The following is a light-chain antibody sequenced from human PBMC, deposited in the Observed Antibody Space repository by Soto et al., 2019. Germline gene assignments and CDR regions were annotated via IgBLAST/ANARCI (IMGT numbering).Light chain of an antibody. CDR2: DGS. J-gene: IGLJ1*01. CDR1: SIDISSYDY. V-gene: IGLV2-14*01. CDR3: PSYSSSSTLYV. Sequence: QSALTQPASVSGSPGQSITISCTGTSIDISSYDYVSWYQQDSDKAPKLIIMDGSRRPTGVSDRFSGSKSGNMASLTICGLQAEDEADYYCPSYSSSSTLYVFGTGIKVTVL.